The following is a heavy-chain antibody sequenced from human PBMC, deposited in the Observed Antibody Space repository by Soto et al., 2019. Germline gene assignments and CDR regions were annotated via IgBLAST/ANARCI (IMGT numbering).Heavy chain of an antibody. Sequence: ASLKVSCKASGGTFSSYAISWVRQAPGQGLEWMGGIIPILGIANYAQKFQGRVTVTADKSTSTSYMELCSLRSEDTAVDYCARVGRVGIAAAGTGDGAFDIWGQGTMVTVSS. D-gene: IGHD6-13*01. J-gene: IGHJ3*02. CDR1: GGTFSSYA. CDR2: IIPILGIA. CDR3: ARVGRVGIAAAGTGDGAFDI. V-gene: IGHV1-69*10.